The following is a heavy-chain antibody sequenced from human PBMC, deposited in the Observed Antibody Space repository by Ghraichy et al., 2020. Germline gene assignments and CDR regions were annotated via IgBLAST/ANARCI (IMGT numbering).Heavy chain of an antibody. CDR2: IHHSGST. CDR1: GGSVSSDNYY. J-gene: IGHJ6*02. CDR3: ARDNRLLTRAYYYNGMDV. D-gene: IGHD3-10*01. Sequence: SETLSLTCTVSGGSVSSDNYYWSWIRQPPGKGLEWIGCIHHSGSTDYNPSLKSRVTISVDTSKNQFSLKLSSVTAADTAVYYCARDNRLLTRAYYYNGMDVWGQGTTVTVSS. V-gene: IGHV4-61*01.